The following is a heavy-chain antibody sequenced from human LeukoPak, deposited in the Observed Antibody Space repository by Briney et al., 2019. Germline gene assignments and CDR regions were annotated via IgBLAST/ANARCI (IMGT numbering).Heavy chain of an antibody. CDR3: ARDYGSGSYYQFDY. Sequence: GGSLRLSCAASGFTFSSYGMHWVRQAPGKGLEWVAVIWYDGSNKYYADSVKGRFTISRDNSKNTLYLQMNSLRAEDTAVYYCARDYGSGSYYQFDYWGQGTPVTVSS. CDR1: GFTFSSYG. J-gene: IGHJ4*02. D-gene: IGHD3-10*01. CDR2: IWYDGSNK. V-gene: IGHV3-33*01.